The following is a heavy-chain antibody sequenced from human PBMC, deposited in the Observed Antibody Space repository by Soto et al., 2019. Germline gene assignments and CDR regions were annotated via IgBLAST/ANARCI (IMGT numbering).Heavy chain of an antibody. CDR2: ISAYNGDT. CDR3: ARVTIAVAGSSLDS. CDR1: GYTFTTYG. Sequence: ASVKVSCKAYGYTFTTYGISWVRQAPGQGLEWMGWISAYNGDTNYAQKLQGRVTMTTDTSTSTAYMELSSLRSEDTAVYFCARVTIAVAGSSLDSWGQGTLVTVSS. D-gene: IGHD6-19*01. J-gene: IGHJ5*01. V-gene: IGHV1-18*01.